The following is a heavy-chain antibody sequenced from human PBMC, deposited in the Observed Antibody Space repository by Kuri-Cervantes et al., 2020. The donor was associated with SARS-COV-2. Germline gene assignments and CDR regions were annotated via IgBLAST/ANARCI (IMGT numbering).Heavy chain of an antibody. J-gene: IGHJ3*02. Sequence: GESLKISCAASGFTFSNSDMNWVRQAPGKGLEWVSGVSWNGSRTHYADSVKGRFIISRDNSKNTLYLQMNSLRAEDTAVYYCAKGPVGATGAFDIWGQGTMVTVSS. CDR3: AKGPVGATGAFDI. CDR1: GFTFSNSD. V-gene: IGHV3-19*01. CDR2: VSWNGSRT. D-gene: IGHD1-26*01.